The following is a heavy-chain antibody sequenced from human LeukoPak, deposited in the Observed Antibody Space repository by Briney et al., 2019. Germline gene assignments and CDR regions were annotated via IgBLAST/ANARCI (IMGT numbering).Heavy chain of an antibody. CDR3: ARENILEDTSTVDY. Sequence: GGSLSLSCAASGFTLSRFNMNWVRQAPGKGLEWVSFISLSGSYMYYADSVKGRFTITRDNGKNSLYLQMDSLRGEDTAVYYCARENILEDTSTVDYWGQGTLVTVSS. CDR2: ISLSGSYM. CDR1: GFTLSRFN. V-gene: IGHV3-21*06. J-gene: IGHJ4*02. D-gene: IGHD5-12*01.